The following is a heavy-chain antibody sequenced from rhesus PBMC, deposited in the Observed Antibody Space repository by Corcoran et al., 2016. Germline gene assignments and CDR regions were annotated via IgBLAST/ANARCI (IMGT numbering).Heavy chain of an antibody. CDR2: INPYNGNT. V-gene: IGHV1S2*01. D-gene: IGHD6S26*01. Sequence: QVQLVQSGAEVKKPGSSVKVSCKASGYTFTDYYMHWVRQAPPHGLEWMGWINPYNGNTKDAQQVQSRVTMTRDTATSTAYMELGSLRSEDTAVYYCARGSSGWSGGGLDSWGQGVVVTVSS. J-gene: IGHJ6*01. CDR1: GYTFTDYY. CDR3: ARGSSGWSGGGLDS.